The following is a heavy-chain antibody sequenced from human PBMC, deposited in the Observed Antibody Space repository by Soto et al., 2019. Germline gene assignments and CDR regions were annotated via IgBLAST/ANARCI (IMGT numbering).Heavy chain of an antibody. J-gene: IGHJ6*02. Sequence: QVQLVQSGAAVKKPGSSVKVSCKASGGTFSSYAISWVRQAPGQGLEWMGGLIPIFGTANYAQKFQGRVTITADKSTSTAYMALSSLGSEDTAVYYCARWELRSYYYYYGMDVWGQGTTVTVSS. D-gene: IGHD1-26*01. CDR2: LIPIFGTA. CDR3: ARWELRSYYYYYGMDV. CDR1: GGTFSSYA. V-gene: IGHV1-69*06.